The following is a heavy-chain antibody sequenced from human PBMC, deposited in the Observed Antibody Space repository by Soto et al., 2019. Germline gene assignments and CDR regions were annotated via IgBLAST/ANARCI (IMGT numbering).Heavy chain of an antibody. V-gene: IGHV1-3*01. Sequence: GASVKVSCKASGYTFTAYPMHWVRQAPGQRLEWMGWINAANGDTGYSQKFHDRVTFTRDTSATTVYMELSSLTSEDTAVYYCARKDYYGAGVYDFDPWGQGTLVT. CDR1: GYTFTAYP. D-gene: IGHD3-10*01. CDR3: ARKDYYGAGVYDFDP. CDR2: INAANGDT. J-gene: IGHJ5*02.